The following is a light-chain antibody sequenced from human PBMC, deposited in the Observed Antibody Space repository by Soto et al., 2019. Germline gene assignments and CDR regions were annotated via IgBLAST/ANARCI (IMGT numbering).Light chain of an antibody. Sequence: QSALTQPASVSGSPGQSITISCTGTSSDVGAYNYVSWYRQHPGKAPKLMIYDASNRPSGVSNRFSGSKSGNTASLTISGLQAEDEADYYCSSYTSTSTYVFGTGTKLTVL. CDR3: SSYTSTSTYV. CDR2: DAS. CDR1: SSDVGAYNY. J-gene: IGLJ1*01. V-gene: IGLV2-14*01.